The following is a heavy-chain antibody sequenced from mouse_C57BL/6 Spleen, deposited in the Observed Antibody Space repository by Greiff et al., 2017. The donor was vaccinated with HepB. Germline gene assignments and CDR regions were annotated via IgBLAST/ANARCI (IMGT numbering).Heavy chain of an antibody. J-gene: IGHJ1*03. CDR2: ISDGGSYT. CDR3: ARGGNTTGGARRYFDV. V-gene: IGHV5-4*03. CDR1: GFTFSSYA. D-gene: IGHD2-12*01. Sequence: EVKLVESGGGLVKPGGSLKLSCAASGFTFSSYAMSWVRQTPEKRLEWVATISDGGSYTYYPDNVKGRFTISRDNAKNKLYLQMSHLKSEDTAIYESARGGNTTGGARRYFDVWGTGTTVTVSS.